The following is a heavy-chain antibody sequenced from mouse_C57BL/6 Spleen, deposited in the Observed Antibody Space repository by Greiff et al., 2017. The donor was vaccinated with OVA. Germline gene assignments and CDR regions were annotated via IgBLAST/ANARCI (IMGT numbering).Heavy chain of an antibody. CDR3: ASSYYDYDDGYWYVDV. D-gene: IGHD2-4*01. J-gene: IGHJ1*03. Sequence: EVKLVESGGGLVKPGGSLKLSCAASGFTFSDYGMHWVRQAPEKGLEWVAYISSGSSTIYYADTVKGRFTISRDNAKNTLFLQMTSLRSEDTAMYYCASSYYDYDDGYWYVDVWGTGTTVTVSS. CDR1: GFTFSDYG. CDR2: ISSGSSTI. V-gene: IGHV5-17*01.